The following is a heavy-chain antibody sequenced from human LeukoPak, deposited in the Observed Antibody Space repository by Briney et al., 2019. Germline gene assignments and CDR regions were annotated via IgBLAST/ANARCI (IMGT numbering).Heavy chain of an antibody. J-gene: IGHJ4*02. V-gene: IGHV5-51*01. CDR2: IYPGDSDT. D-gene: IGHD5-12*01. CDR3: AREWGYDRSFDY. Sequence: GGSLKISLKGSGYSFTSYWIGWVPQIPGKGLEWRGIIYPGDSDTRYSPSFQGQVTVSAAKSIITAYLQWSSLKASDSAMYYCAREWGYDRSFDYWGQGTLVTVSS. CDR1: GYSFTSYW.